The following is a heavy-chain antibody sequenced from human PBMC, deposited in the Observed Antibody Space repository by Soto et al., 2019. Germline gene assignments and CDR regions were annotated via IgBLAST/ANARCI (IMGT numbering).Heavy chain of an antibody. J-gene: IGHJ6*02. CDR2: VIPVLTTT. CDR3: ARRIYCCYDSYHKHYYGTDG. Sequence: QVQLVQSGAEVKKPGSSVRVSCRSSGDTFSSYIVNWLRLAPGRGLEWMGRVIPVLTTTDYAQNFRGRVTISADRFTKSVYRYRSSLISDDTGVYYCARRIYCCYDSYHKHYYGTDGWGQGYLVTVA. V-gene: IGHV1-69*08. D-gene: IGHD2-21*02. CDR1: GDTFSSYI.